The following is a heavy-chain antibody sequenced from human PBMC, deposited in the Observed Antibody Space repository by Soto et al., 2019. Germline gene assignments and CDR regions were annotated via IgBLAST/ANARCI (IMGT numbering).Heavy chain of an antibody. J-gene: IGHJ4*02. D-gene: IGHD4-4*01. CDR2: ISGTGGSI. V-gene: IGHV3-21*01. CDR3: ARDLETTVAAFDF. Sequence: GGSLRLSCAASGFRFSTYTMNWVRQAPGKRLEWVSSISGTGGSINYADSVRGRFTISRDNAKSSLYLQMNSLRVEDTAVYYCARDLETTVAAFDFWGLGTLVTVSS. CDR1: GFRFSTYT.